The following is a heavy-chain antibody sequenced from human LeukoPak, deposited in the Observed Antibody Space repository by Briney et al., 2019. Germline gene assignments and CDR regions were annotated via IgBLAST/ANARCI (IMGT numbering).Heavy chain of an antibody. CDR3: ARGGYSSGLDS. CDR2: ISPYNGNT. J-gene: IGHJ4*02. CDR1: GYTFTSYG. Sequence: ASVKVSCKASGYTFTSYGITWVRQAPGQGLEWMGWISPYNGNTNYAQKLQGRVTMTTDTSTSTAYMELRRRRSDDTAVFYCARGGYSSGLDSWGQGTLVTVSS. D-gene: IGHD5-18*01. V-gene: IGHV1-18*01.